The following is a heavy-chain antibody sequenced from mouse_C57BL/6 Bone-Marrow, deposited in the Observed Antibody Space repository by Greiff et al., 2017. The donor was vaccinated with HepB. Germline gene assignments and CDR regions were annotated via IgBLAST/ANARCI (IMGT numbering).Heavy chain of an antibody. V-gene: IGHV5-12*01. CDR3: ARHLYYDYYYYAMDY. CDR1: GFTFSDYY. J-gene: IGHJ4*01. D-gene: IGHD2-4*01. CDR2: ISNGGGST. Sequence: EVKLVESGGGLVQPGGSLKLSCAASGFTFSDYYMYWVRQTPEKRLEWVAYISNGGGSTYYPDTVKGRFTISRDNAKNTLYLQMSRLKSEDTAMYYCARHLYYDYYYYAMDYWGQGTSVTVSS.